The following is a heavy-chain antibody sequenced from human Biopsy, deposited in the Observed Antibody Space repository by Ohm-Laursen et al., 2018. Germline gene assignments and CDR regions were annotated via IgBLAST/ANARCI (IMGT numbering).Heavy chain of an antibody. CDR2: ILPFYGTT. D-gene: IGHD3-10*01. CDR1: GYNFGNYY. J-gene: IGHJ4*02. V-gene: IGHV1-69*01. CDR3: ASSDGRSGFDY. Sequence: SSVKVSCKASGYNFGNYYINWVRQAPGQGLEWMGAILPFYGTTNFAQKFQGRVTLTADGSTSTAYMELSSLRSEDTGVYYCASSDGRSGFDYWGQGTLVTVSS.